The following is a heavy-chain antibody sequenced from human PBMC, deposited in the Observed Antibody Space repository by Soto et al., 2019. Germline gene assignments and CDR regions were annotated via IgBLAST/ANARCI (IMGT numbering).Heavy chain of an antibody. Sequence: SETLSLTCTVSGGSISSGGYYWSRIRQHPGKGLEWIGYIYYSGSTYYNPSLKSRVTISVDTSKNQFSLKLSSVTAADTAVYYCATGIVAEYYYDSSGYYSDDYWGQGTLVTVSS. CDR3: ATGIVAEYYYDSSGYYSDDY. V-gene: IGHV4-31*03. D-gene: IGHD3-22*01. CDR2: IYYSGST. CDR1: GGSISSGGYY. J-gene: IGHJ4*02.